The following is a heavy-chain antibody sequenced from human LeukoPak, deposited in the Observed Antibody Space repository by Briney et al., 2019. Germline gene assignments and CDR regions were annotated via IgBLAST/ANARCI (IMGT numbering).Heavy chain of an antibody. CDR3: ATELNYDSSGYGGGNY. J-gene: IGHJ4*02. D-gene: IGHD3-22*01. V-gene: IGHV3-21*01. Sequence: GGSLRLSCAASGFTFSSYEMNWVRQAPGKGLEWVSSISSSSSYIYYADSVKGRFTISRDNAKNSLYLQMNSLRAEDTAVYYCATELNYDSSGYGGGNYWGQGTLVTVSS. CDR2: ISSSSSYI. CDR1: GFTFSSYE.